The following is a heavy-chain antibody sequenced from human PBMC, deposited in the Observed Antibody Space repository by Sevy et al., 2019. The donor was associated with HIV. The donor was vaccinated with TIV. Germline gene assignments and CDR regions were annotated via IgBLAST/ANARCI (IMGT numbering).Heavy chain of an antibody. D-gene: IGHD3-16*01. V-gene: IGHV3-23*01. CDR3: ARDGGGAAPGTPPDN. CDR2: ISGSGGSR. CDR1: GFTFSSYA. J-gene: IGHJ4*02. Sequence: GGSLRLSCAASGFTFSSYAMSWVRQAPGKGLEWVSTISGSGGSRYDADSVKGRFTISRDNSKNTLYLQMNRLRAEDTAKNYCARDGGGAAPGTPPDNWGQGTLVTVSS.